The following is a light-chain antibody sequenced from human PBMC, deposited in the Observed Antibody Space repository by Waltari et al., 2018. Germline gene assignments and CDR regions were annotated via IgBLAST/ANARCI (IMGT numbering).Light chain of an antibody. CDR3: STWDYSLSAHV. CDR1: SNNVGSYA. V-gene: IGLV1-44*01. CDR2: GNS. J-gene: IGLJ3*02. Sequence: QSALTQEASVSGTVGQKVTLSCAGNSNNVGSYAVGWYQQLSHGAPKIVILGNSLPSGTPDRFSVSKSGTTASLTISGLQPEDEADYYCSTWDYSLSAHVFGGGTKLTVL.